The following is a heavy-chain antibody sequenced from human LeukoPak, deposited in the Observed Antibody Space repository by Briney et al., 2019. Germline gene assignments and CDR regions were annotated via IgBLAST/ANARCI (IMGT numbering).Heavy chain of an antibody. CDR2: TKIDGTST. CDR1: GFTFSDYY. D-gene: IGHD5-24*01. Sequence: GGSLRLSCDASGFTFSDYYIRWVRPAPGKGLVWVSRTKIDGTSTTYADSVKGRFTISRDTAKNTLYLQMNSLRAEDTAVYYCARGSRDGYNTFDYWGQGTLVTVSS. V-gene: IGHV3-74*01. CDR3: ARGSRDGYNTFDY. J-gene: IGHJ4*02.